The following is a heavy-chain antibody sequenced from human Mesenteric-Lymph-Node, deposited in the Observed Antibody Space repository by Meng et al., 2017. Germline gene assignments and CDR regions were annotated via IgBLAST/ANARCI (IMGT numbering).Heavy chain of an antibody. V-gene: IGHV3-74*01. CDR1: GFTFSAHW. Sequence: GESLKISCAASGFTFSAHWMHWVRQTEERGLVWVSLIKNDGSGTGYADSVKGRFTISRDNAKNMLYLQMNSLRAEDTAVYYCARDLHYGASDYWGQGTLVTVSS. J-gene: IGHJ4*02. CDR2: IKNDGSGT. CDR3: ARDLHYGASDY. D-gene: IGHD3-16*01.